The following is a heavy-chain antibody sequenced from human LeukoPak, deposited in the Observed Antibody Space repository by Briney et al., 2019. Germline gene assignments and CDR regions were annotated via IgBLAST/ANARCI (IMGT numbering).Heavy chain of an antibody. J-gene: IGHJ5*02. CDR1: SYTFSSHG. D-gene: IGHD3-22*01. Sequence: ASVKVSCKASSYTFSSHGIGWVRQAPGQGLEWMGWISSYNGNTNYAQKFQGRVTMTTDTSTSTAYMDLRSLRSDDTAVYYCARDQYYDSKGWFDPWGQGTLVTVSS. CDR3: ARDQYYDSKGWFDP. CDR2: ISSYNGNT. V-gene: IGHV1-18*01.